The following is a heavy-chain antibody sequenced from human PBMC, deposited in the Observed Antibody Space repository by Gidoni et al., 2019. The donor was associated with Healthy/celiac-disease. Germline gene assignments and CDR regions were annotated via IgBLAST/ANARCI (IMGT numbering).Heavy chain of an antibody. D-gene: IGHD6-6*01. J-gene: IGHJ4*02. CDR3: ARVNGILIAARQGYFDY. CDR2: IYYSGST. V-gene: IGHV4-30-4*01. CDR1: AGSISSGDYY. Sequence: QVQLQESVPGLVKPAQTLSLTCTISAGSISSGDYYWSWIRQPPGKGLEWIGYIYYSGSTYYNPSLKSRVTRSVDTSKNQFSLKLSSVTAADTAVYYCARVNGILIAARQGYFDYWGQGTLVTVSS.